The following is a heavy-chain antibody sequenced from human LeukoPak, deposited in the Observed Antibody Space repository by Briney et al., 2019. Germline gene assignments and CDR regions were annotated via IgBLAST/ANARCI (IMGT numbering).Heavy chain of an antibody. Sequence: GGSLRLSCAASGFTFSSYGMHWVRQAPGKGLEWVAFIRYDGSNKYYADSVKGRFTISRDNSKNTLYLQMNSLRAEDTAVYYRATSKSGWYKSALDYWGQGTLVTVSS. CDR1: GFTFSSYG. CDR2: IRYDGSNK. CDR3: ATSKSGWYKSALDY. D-gene: IGHD6-19*01. J-gene: IGHJ4*02. V-gene: IGHV3-30*02.